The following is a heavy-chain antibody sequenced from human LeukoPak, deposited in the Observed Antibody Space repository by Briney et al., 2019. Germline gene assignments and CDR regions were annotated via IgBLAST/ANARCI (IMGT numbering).Heavy chain of an antibody. CDR1: GGSISSYY. Sequence: SETLSLTCTVSGGSISSYYWSWIRQPPGKGLXXXXXIYYSGSXXXXXXXXXXVXISXXXSKNQFSLKLSSVTAADTAVYYCARSVLAVTTLYYFDYWGQGTLVTVSS. J-gene: IGHJ4*02. CDR3: ARSVLAVTTLYYFDY. D-gene: IGHD4-17*01. CDR2: IYYSGSX. V-gene: IGHV4-59*01.